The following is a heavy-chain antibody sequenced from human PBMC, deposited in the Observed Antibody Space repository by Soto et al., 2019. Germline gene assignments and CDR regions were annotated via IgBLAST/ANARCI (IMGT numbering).Heavy chain of an antibody. D-gene: IGHD3-10*01. CDR2: ISTYNGDT. V-gene: IGHV1-18*01. CDR3: ARGVGSGTYYNQYNWFDP. Sequence: GASVKVSCKASGYTFTRSGISWVRQAPGQGLEWMGWISTYNGDTNYAQTFQGRVTMTTDTSTSTVHMEVRSLRSDDTAVYYCARGVGSGTYYNQYNWFDPWGQGTLVTVSS. J-gene: IGHJ5*02. CDR1: GYTFTRSG.